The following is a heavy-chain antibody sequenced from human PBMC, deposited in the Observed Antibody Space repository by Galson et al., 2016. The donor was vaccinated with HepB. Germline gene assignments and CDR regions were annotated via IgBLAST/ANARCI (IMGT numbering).Heavy chain of an antibody. CDR1: GGPFTNYA. J-gene: IGHJ4*02. V-gene: IGHV1-69*06. Sequence: SVKVSCKAVGGPFTNYAVNWVRQAPGQGLEWMGGIIPFFLTPSYSHKFQDRVTISADKSTSTVSMELRMLTSEDTAVYFCARESTEYISTWVKFDFWGQGTRVAVSS. CDR2: IIPFFLTP. CDR3: ARESTEYISTWVKFDF. D-gene: IGHD2-2*01.